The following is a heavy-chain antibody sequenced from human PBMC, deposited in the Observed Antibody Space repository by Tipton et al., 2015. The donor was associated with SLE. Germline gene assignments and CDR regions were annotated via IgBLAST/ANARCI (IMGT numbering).Heavy chain of an antibody. Sequence: QLVQSGGNLVQPGGSLRLSCAVSGVTISYNYMTWVRQAPGKGLEWVSLIYSGGSTSHTDSVKGRFTMSRDDSQNTVYLQMSSLRPEDTGVYYCAGLYCSAGSCYCDSWGQGTLVTVSS. J-gene: IGHJ4*02. CDR1: GVTISYNY. D-gene: IGHD2-15*01. CDR2: IYSGGST. V-gene: IGHV3-53*04. CDR3: AGLYCSAGSCYCDS.